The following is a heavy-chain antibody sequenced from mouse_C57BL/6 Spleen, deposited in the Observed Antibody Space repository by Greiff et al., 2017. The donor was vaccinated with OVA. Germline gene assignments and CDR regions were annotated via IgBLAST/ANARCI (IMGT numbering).Heavy chain of an antibody. J-gene: IGHJ2*01. CDR1: GYSITSGYY. V-gene: IGHV3-6*01. Sequence: EVQLVESGPGLVKPSQSLSLTCSVTGYSITSGYYWNWIRQFPGNKLEWMGYISYDGSNNYNPSLKNRISITRDTSKNQFFLKLNSVTTEDTATYYCARAKDSSGYDYFDYWGQGTTLTVSS. CDR2: ISYDGSN. D-gene: IGHD3-2*02. CDR3: ARAKDSSGYDYFDY.